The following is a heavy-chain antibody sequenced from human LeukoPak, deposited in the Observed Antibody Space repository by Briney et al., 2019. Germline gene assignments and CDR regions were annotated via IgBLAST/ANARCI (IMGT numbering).Heavy chain of an antibody. J-gene: IGHJ6*03. CDR2: IYYSGST. CDR1: GGSIASSSYF. V-gene: IGHV4-61*01. Sequence: SETLSLTCSVSGGSIASSSYFWSWIRQPPGKGLQWIGYIYYSGSTIYNPSLKSRVTISVDTSKNQFSLKLSSVTAADTAVYYCARASEDYYYYYMDVWGKGTTVTISS. D-gene: IGHD1-14*01. CDR3: ARASEDYYYYYMDV.